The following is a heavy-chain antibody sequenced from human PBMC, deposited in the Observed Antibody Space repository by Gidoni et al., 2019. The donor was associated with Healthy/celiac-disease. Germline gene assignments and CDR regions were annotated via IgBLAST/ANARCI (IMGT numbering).Heavy chain of an antibody. D-gene: IGHD3-22*01. Sequence: EVQLVESGGGWVQRGGSLRLSSAASGFTFSSYGMNWVRQAPGKGLGWVSNISSSSSTIYYADAVKGRFTISRDNAKNSLYLEMNSLRDEDTAVYYCERDGYYYDSSGYADFDYWGQGTLVTVSS. J-gene: IGHJ4*02. CDR2: ISSSSSTI. V-gene: IGHV3-48*02. CDR3: ERDGYYYDSSGYADFDY. CDR1: GFTFSSYG.